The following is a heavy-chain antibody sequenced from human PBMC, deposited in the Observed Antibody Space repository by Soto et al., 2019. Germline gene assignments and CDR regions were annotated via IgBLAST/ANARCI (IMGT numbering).Heavy chain of an antibody. CDR2: ISSSSSYI. CDR1: GFTFSSYS. Sequence: EVQLVESGGGLVKPGGSLRLSCAASGFTFSSYSMNWVRQAPGKGLEWVSSISSSSSYIYYADSVKGRFTISRDNAKNSLYLQMNSLRDEDTAVYYCARTYYYDSSGYFPREFDYWGQGTLVTVSS. CDR3: ARTYYYDSSGYFPREFDY. V-gene: IGHV3-21*01. J-gene: IGHJ4*02. D-gene: IGHD3-22*01.